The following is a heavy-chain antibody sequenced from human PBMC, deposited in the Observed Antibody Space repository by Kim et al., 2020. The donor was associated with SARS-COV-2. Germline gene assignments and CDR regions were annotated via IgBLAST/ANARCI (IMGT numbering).Heavy chain of an antibody. CDR3: AREGLLRYFDWSGYGMDV. Sequence: ASVKVSCKASGYTFTGYYMHWVRQAPGQGLEWMGWINPNSGGTNYAQKFQGRVTMTRDTSISTAYMELSSLRSDDTAVYYCAREGLLRYFDWSGYGMDVWGQGTTVTVSS. J-gene: IGHJ6*02. V-gene: IGHV1-2*02. CDR1: GYTFTGYY. D-gene: IGHD3-9*01. CDR2: INPNSGGT.